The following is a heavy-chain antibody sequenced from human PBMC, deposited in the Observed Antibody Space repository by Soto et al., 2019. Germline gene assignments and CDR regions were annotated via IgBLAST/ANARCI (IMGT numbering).Heavy chain of an antibody. Sequence: WIWIRHHPGKGLEWMGYIYYSGSTYYNPSLQSRVTISLDTSKNQFSLKLSSVTAADTAVYYCAREVAYYYGSGSYADSWGQGTLVTVSS. J-gene: IGHJ4*02. D-gene: IGHD3-10*01. CDR3: AREVAYYYGSGSYADS. CDR2: IYYSGST. V-gene: IGHV4-31*02.